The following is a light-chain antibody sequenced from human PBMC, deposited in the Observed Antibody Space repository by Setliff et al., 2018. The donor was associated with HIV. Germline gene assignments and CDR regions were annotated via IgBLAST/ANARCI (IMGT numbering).Light chain of an antibody. J-gene: IGLJ1*01. V-gene: IGLV2-11*01. CDR2: DFT. CDR1: SSDVGGYKY. Sequence: QSALTQPRSVSGSPGQSVAISCTGTSSDVGGYKYVSWYQQLPGKAPTLLIFDFTMRPSGVPDRFSGSKSGNTASLTISGLQPEDGGDYYCCSYAGSFTYVFGTGTKVTVL. CDR3: CSYAGSFTYV.